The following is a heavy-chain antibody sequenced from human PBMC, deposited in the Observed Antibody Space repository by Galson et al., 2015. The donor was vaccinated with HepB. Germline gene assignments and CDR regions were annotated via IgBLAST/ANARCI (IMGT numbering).Heavy chain of an antibody. CDR2: ISSSSTYT. Sequence: SLRLSCAASEFTFSDYAMHWIRQAPGKGLEWVSYISSSSTYTNYADSVKGRFTISRDNAKKSLYLQITSLRAEDTAVYYCARVADADYGDHSHFDYWGQGTLVTVSS. V-gene: IGHV3-11*06. CDR3: ARVADADYGDHSHFDY. CDR1: EFTFSDYA. D-gene: IGHD4-17*01. J-gene: IGHJ4*02.